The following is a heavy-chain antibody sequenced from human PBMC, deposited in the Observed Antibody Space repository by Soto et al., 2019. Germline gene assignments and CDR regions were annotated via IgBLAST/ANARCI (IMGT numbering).Heavy chain of an antibody. CDR3: ASDRSLGSNWYYYLEP. CDR2: LSASSTNI. J-gene: IGHJ4*02. CDR1: GFNFGSRA. Sequence: GGSLRLSCTVSGFNFGSRAMNWVRQSPGRGLEWISYLSASSTNIDYADSVRGRFTVSRDNAKNSLFLQMNTLRDEDTAVYYCASDRSLGSNWYYYLEPWGQGTLVTVSS. V-gene: IGHV3-48*02. D-gene: IGHD3-10*01.